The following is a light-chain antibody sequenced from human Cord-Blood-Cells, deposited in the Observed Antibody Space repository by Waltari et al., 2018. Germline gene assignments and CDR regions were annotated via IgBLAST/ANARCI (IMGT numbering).Light chain of an antibody. Sequence: DIQLAQSPSSLTASVGDRVTITRRSSQSISRHLNWYQQKPGKAPKFLIYAASSLQSGFPPRFSGSGSGTDFPLTISTLQLEDLATYSFQQINITPPTFGQGTKVEIK. CDR1: QSISRH. CDR3: QQINITPPT. J-gene: IGKJ1*01. V-gene: IGKV1-39*01. CDR2: AAS.